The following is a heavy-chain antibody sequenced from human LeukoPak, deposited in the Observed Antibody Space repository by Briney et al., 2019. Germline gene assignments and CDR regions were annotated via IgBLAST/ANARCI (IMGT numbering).Heavy chain of an antibody. CDR2: IFWNDNK. CDR1: GFSLSISGVG. J-gene: IGHJ6*03. D-gene: IGHD3-22*01. Sequence: SGPTLVKPTQTLTLTCTFSGFSLSISGVGVGWIRQPPGKALEWLAVIFWNDNKRYSPSLKSRLTITKDTSTQVVLTMTNMDPVDTATYYCARHYYYRGEDSYYMDVWGKGTTVTISS. V-gene: IGHV2-5*01. CDR3: ARHYYYRGEDSYYMDV.